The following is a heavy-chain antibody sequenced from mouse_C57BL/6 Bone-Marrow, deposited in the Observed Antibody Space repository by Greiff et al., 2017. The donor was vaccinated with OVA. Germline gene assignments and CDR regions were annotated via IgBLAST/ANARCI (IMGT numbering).Heavy chain of an antibody. Sequence: VQLQQSGPVLVKPGASVKMSCKASGYTFTDYYMNWVKQSHGKSLEWIGVITPYNGGTSSNQKFKGKATLTVDKSSSTVYMELNSLTSEASAVYYCARLQTNFDYWGQGTTLTVSS. CDR3: ARLQTNFDY. V-gene: IGHV1-19*01. CDR1: GYTFTDYY. CDR2: ITPYNGGT. J-gene: IGHJ2*01.